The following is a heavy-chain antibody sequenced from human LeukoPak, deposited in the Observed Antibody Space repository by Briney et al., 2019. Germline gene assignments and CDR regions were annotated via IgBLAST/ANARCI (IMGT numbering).Heavy chain of an antibody. V-gene: IGHV6-1*01. J-gene: IGHJ4*02. CDR1: GDSVSTNSAA. CDR3: ARDRGSVGQWLAFDY. CDR2: TYYRSKWYN. Sequence: SQTLSLTCALSGDSVSTNSAAWDWIRQSPSRGLEWLGRTYYRSKWYNYYAVSAKSPITINPDTSKNQFSLQLNSVTPEDTAVYYCARDRGSVGQWLAFDYWGQGTLVTVSS. D-gene: IGHD6-19*01.